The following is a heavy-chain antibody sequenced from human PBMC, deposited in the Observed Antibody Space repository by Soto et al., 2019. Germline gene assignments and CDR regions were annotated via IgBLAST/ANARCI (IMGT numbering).Heavy chain of an antibody. CDR2: IIPIFGTA. CDR3: ARSDIVVVPAAPGGVYYYYGMDV. J-gene: IGHJ6*02. CDR1: GGAFSSYA. D-gene: IGHD2-2*01. V-gene: IGHV1-69*06. Sequence: SVRVSCKASGGAFSSYAISWVRQAPGQGLEWMGGIIPIFGTANYAQKFQGRVTITADKSTSTAYMELSSLRSEDTAVYYCARSDIVVVPAAPGGVYYYYGMDVWGQGTTVTVSS.